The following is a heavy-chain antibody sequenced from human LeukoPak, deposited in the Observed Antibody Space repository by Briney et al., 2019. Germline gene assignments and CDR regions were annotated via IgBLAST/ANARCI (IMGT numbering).Heavy chain of an antibody. D-gene: IGHD3-16*02. V-gene: IGHV1-2*02. CDR2: INPNSGGT. CDR1: GYTFTGYY. J-gene: IGHJ4*02. Sequence: GASVKVSCKASGYTFTGYYMHWVRQAPGQGLEWMGWINPNSGGTNYAQKFQGRVTMTRDTSISTAYMELSRLRSDDTAVYYCARAHKVMTTFGGVIAGPDYWGQGTLVTVSS. CDR3: ARAHKVMTTFGGVIAGPDY.